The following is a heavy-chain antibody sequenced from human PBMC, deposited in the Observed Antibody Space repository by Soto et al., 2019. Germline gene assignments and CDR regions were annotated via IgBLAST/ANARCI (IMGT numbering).Heavy chain of an antibody. Sequence: QPGGSLRLSCAASGFTFISYGMHWVRQAPGKGLEWVAVISYDGSNKYYADSVKGRFTISRDNSKNTLYLQMNSLRAEDTAAYYCAKDRVLRYFDWSGDYWGQGTLVTVSS. J-gene: IGHJ4*02. CDR1: GFTFISYG. V-gene: IGHV3-30*18. CDR2: ISYDGSNK. CDR3: AKDRVLRYFDWSGDY. D-gene: IGHD3-9*01.